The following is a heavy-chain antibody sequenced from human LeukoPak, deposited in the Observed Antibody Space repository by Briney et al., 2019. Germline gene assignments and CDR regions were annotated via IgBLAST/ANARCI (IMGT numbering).Heavy chain of an antibody. V-gene: IGHV3-48*04. Sequence: GGSLRLSCAASGFTFSSYSMNWVRQAPGKGMEWVSYISSSSRTIFYADSVKGRFTISRDNAKNSLYLQMNSLRAEDTAVYYCARASGSYCGGDCFNIFDSWGQGTLVTVSS. J-gene: IGHJ4*02. CDR1: GFTFSSYS. D-gene: IGHD2-21*02. CDR2: ISSSSRTI. CDR3: ARASGSYCGGDCFNIFDS.